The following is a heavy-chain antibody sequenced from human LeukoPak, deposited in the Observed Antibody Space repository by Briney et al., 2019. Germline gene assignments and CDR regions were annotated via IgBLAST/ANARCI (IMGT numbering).Heavy chain of an antibody. CDR1: GLTFSNFW. D-gene: IGHD4-17*01. Sequence: PGGSLRLSCAASGLTFSNFWMHWVRQTPEKGLVWVSRINPDGSDTIYADSVKGRFTISRDNAKNTLYLHMNGLRVEDTAVYYCASSPNTVATTDYWGQGTLVTVSS. CDR2: INPDGSDT. CDR3: ASSPNTVATTDY. V-gene: IGHV3-74*01. J-gene: IGHJ4*02.